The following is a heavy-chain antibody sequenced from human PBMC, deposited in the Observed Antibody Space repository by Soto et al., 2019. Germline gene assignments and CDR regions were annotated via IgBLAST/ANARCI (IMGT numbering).Heavy chain of an antibody. J-gene: IGHJ6*02. D-gene: IGHD3-3*01. Sequence: GGSLRLSCAASGFTFSGSAMHWVRQASGKGLEWVGRIRSKANSYATAYAASVKGRFTISRDDSKNTAYLQMNSLKTEDTAVYYCTRLYDFWSGYYDPITNYYYGMDVWGQGTTVTVSS. CDR3: TRLYDFWSGYYDPITNYYYGMDV. V-gene: IGHV3-73*01. CDR2: IRSKANSYAT. CDR1: GFTFSGSA.